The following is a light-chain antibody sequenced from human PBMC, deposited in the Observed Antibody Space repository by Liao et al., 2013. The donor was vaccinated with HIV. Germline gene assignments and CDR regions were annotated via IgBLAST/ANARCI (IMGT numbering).Light chain of an antibody. J-gene: IGLJ2*01. V-gene: IGLV3-21*04. Sequence: SYELTQPPSVSVAPGKTATLSCEGNNIGGKSVHWYQQKPGQAPVLVIYYDSDRPSGIPERFSGSNSGNTATLTISRVEAGDEADYYCQVWDSSSDRGVFGGGTKLTVL. CDR3: QVWDSSSDRGV. CDR1: NIGGKS. CDR2: YDS.